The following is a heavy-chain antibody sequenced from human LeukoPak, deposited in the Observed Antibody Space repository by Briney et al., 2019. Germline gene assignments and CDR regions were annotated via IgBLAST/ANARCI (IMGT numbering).Heavy chain of an antibody. V-gene: IGHV3-11*01. CDR1: GLTFSDYY. J-gene: IGHJ4*02. D-gene: IGHD3-10*01. Sequence: GGSLRLSCAVSGLTFSDYYMSWIRQAPGKGLGWVSYISSSGSTIYYADSVKGRFTISRDNAKNSLYLQMNSLRAEDTAVYYCARASYYGSAYDYWGQGTLVTASS. CDR3: ARASYYGSAYDY. CDR2: ISSSGSTI.